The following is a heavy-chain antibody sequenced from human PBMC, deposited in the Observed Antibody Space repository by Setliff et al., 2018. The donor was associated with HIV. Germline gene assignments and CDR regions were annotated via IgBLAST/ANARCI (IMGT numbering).Heavy chain of an antibody. CDR1: GYTLAGYF. CDR3: ARAHSGSYYYYYYKDV. D-gene: IGHD1-26*01. V-gene: IGHV1-69*13. J-gene: IGHJ6*03. CDR2: IIPIFGTA. Sequence: GASVKVSCKASGYTLAGYFMHWVRQAPGQGLEWMGGIIPIFGTANYAQKFQGRVTITADESTSTAYMELSSLRSEDTAVYYCARAHSGSYYYYYYKDVWGKGTTVTVSS.